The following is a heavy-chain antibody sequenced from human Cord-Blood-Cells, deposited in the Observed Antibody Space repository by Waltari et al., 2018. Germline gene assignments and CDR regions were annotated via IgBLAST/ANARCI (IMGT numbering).Heavy chain of an antibody. V-gene: IGHV3-53*01. CDR3: ARDPGYYGSGSYYDY. CDR2: IYSGGST. CDR1: GFTVSSNY. Sequence: EVQLVESGGGLIQPGGSLRLSCAASGFTVSSNYMSWVRQAPGKGLEWVSVIYSGGSTYYADPVKGRFTISRDNPKNTLYLQMNSLRAEDTAVYYCARDPGYYGSGSYYDYWGQGTLVTVSS. D-gene: IGHD3-10*01. J-gene: IGHJ4*02.